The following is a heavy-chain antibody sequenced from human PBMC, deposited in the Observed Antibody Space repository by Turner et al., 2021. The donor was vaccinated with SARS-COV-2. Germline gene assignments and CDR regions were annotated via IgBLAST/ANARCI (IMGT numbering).Heavy chain of an antibody. V-gene: IGHV4-34*01. CDR1: GGSFSGYY. Sequence: QVHLQQWGAGLLTPSETLSLTCAVYGGSFSGYYWSWIRQPPGKGLEWIGEINNGESTNYNPSLKSRVTISVDTSKNQFSLKLSSVTAADTAVYYCARSGWSLWYFDYWGQGTLVTVSS. D-gene: IGHD6-19*01. CDR2: INNGEST. CDR3: ARSGWSLWYFDY. J-gene: IGHJ4*02.